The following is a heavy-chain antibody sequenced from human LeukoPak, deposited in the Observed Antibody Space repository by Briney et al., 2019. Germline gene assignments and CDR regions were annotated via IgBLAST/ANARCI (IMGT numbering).Heavy chain of an antibody. CDR1: GYTFSRYY. Sequence: GASVKVSCKASGYTFSRYYMHWVRQAPGQGVEWRGKINPRGGIASSAQKFQGRVTMTRDTSTSTGYMELSSLRSGGTAVYYCARVQARLRLGELSLSYWGQGTLVTVSS. D-gene: IGHD3-16*02. CDR3: ARVQARLRLGELSLSY. J-gene: IGHJ4*02. V-gene: IGHV1-46*01. CDR2: INPRGGIA.